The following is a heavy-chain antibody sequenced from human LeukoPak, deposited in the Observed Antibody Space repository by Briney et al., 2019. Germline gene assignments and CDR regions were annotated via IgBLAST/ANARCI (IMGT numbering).Heavy chain of an antibody. J-gene: IGHJ1*01. D-gene: IGHD4-17*01. CDR3: TSAYGDYSAEYFQH. CDR1: GFTFSSYG. V-gene: IGHV3-30*02. Sequence: TGGSLRLSCAASGFTFSSYGMHWVRQAPGKGLEWVAFIRYDGSNKYYADSVKGRFTISRDNSKNTLYLQMNSLRAEDTAVYYCTSAYGDYSAEYFQHWARAPWSPSPQ. CDR2: IRYDGSNK.